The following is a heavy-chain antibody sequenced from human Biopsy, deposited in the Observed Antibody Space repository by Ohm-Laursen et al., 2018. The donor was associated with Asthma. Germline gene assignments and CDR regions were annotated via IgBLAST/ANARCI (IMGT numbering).Heavy chain of an antibody. V-gene: IGHV3-48*02. Sequence: SLRLSCSASGFTFSSYSMNWARRAPGKGLEWVSYISSSSSTIYYADSVKGRFTISRDNAKNSLYLQMNSLRDEDTAVYYCARFKRGYSYGYAGVFDYWGQGTLVTVSS. CDR1: GFTFSSYS. CDR3: ARFKRGYSYGYAGVFDY. D-gene: IGHD5-18*01. CDR2: ISSSSSTI. J-gene: IGHJ4*02.